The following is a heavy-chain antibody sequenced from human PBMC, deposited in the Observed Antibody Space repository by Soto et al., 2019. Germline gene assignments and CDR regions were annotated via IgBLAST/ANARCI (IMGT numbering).Heavy chain of an antibody. CDR2: ISSSGSTI. D-gene: IGHD3-3*01. CDR1: GFTFSDYY. CDR3: ARDNEGRHTMFGVATSFRGVYYYYDGMDV. J-gene: IGHJ6*02. Sequence: QVQLVESGGGLVKPGGSLRLPCAASGFTFSDYYMSWLRQAPVQGLEWVSYISSSGSTIYYADSVKGRFTISRDNAKNSLYLPMNSLRAEDTAVYYCARDNEGRHTMFGVATSFRGVYYYYDGMDVWGQGTTVTVSS. V-gene: IGHV3-11*01.